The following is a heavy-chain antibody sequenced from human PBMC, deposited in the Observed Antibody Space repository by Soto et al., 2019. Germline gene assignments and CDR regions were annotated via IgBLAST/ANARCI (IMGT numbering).Heavy chain of an antibody. Sequence: GGSLRLSCAASGFTFSSYSMNWVRQAPGKGLEWVSFIGSSSGTIFYTDSVKGRFTISRDNAKNSLYLQMNSLRDEDTAVYYCARDRNYDLNWFDPWGQGTLVTVSS. D-gene: IGHD1-7*01. CDR1: GFTFSSYS. CDR2: IGSSSGTI. CDR3: ARDRNYDLNWFDP. J-gene: IGHJ5*02. V-gene: IGHV3-48*02.